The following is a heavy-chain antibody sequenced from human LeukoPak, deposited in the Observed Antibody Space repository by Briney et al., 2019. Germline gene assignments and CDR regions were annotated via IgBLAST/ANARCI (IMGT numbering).Heavy chain of an antibody. CDR3: ATVIENWFDR. D-gene: IGHD3-22*01. CDR1: GGSVSSTTYY. Sequence: SETLSLTCTVSGGSVSSTTYYWGWIRQPPGKALEWIGSVFYSGTTYYNPSLKSRVTMSVDTSKNQFSLNLNSVTAADTAVYYCATVIENWFDRWGQGTLVTVSS. V-gene: IGHV4-39*01. J-gene: IGHJ5*02. CDR2: VFYSGTT.